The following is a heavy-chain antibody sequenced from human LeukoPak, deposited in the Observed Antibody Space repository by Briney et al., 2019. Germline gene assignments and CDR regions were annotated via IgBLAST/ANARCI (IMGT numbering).Heavy chain of an antibody. CDR3: ARDMERIAAAGRAP. J-gene: IGHJ4*02. V-gene: IGHV1-69*13. Sequence: ASVKVSCKASGGTFSSYAISWVRQAPGQGLEWMGGIIPIFGTANYAQKFQGRVTITADESTSTAYMELSSLRSEDTAVYYCARDMERIAAAGRAPWGQGTLVTVSS. CDR1: GGTFSSYA. D-gene: IGHD6-13*01. CDR2: IIPIFGTA.